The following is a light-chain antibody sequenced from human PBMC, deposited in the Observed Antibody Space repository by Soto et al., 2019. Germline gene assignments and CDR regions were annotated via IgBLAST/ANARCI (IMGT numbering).Light chain of an antibody. CDR1: QSVSSN. V-gene: IGKV3-15*01. CDR3: HQHNNWWT. CDR2: GAS. Sequence: EVVITQSPATLSVSPGERATRCCRASQSVSSNLAWYQQKPGQAPRLLIYGASTRAAGIPARFSGSGSGTDFTLTITSLQSEDFGVYYCHQHNNWWTFGQGTKVDIK. J-gene: IGKJ1*01.